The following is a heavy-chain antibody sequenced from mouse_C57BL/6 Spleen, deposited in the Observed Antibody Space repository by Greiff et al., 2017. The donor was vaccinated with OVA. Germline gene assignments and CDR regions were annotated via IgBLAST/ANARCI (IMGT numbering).Heavy chain of an antibody. V-gene: IGHV5-17*01. CDR3: ASYDAWFAY. CDR1: GFTFSDYG. Sequence: DVKLVESGGGLVKPGGSLKLSCAASGFTFSDYGMHWVRQAPEKGLEWVAYISSGSSTIYYADTVKGRFTISRDNAKNTLFLQMTSLRSEDTAMYYCASYDAWFAYWGQGTLVTVSA. D-gene: IGHD2-12*01. J-gene: IGHJ3*01. CDR2: ISSGSSTI.